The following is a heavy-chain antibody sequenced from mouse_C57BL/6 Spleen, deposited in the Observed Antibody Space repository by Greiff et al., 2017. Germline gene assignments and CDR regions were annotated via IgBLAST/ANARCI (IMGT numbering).Heavy chain of an antibody. J-gene: IGHJ3*01. Sequence: QVQLKQSGPELVKPGASVKISCKASGYAFSSSWMNWVKQRPGKGLEWIGRIYPGDGDTNYNGKFKGKATLTADKSSSTAYMQLSSLTSEDSAVYFCAFYDYDGAWFAYWGQGTLVTVSA. CDR3: AFYDYDGAWFAY. CDR1: GYAFSSSW. V-gene: IGHV1-82*01. CDR2: IYPGDGDT. D-gene: IGHD2-4*01.